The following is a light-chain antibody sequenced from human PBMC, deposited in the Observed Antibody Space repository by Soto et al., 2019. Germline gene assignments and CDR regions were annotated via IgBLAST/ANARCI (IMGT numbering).Light chain of an antibody. V-gene: IGKV1-5*03. Sequence: DIQMTQSPSTLSASVGEGVTITCRASTSIGSSLAWYQQKPGKAPNLLIYVASNLESGVPSRFSGSGSGTEFTLTISILQPDDFATYYCQQYKLYPWTFGQGTKVEIQ. CDR3: QQYKLYPWT. CDR2: VAS. CDR1: TSIGSS. J-gene: IGKJ1*01.